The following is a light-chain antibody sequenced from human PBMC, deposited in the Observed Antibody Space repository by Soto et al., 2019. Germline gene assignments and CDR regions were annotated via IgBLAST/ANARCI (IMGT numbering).Light chain of an antibody. V-gene: IGKV1-5*01. CDR1: ETVSRW. J-gene: IGKJ1*01. Sequence: DIQLTQAPSTLSASLGDRGTITCRASETVSRWLAWYQQKPGKAPKLLIFDASTLESGVPSRFSGSGSGTEFTLTISSLQSDDFATYYCQQYTTYWTFGQGTNVEIK. CDR3: QQYTTYWT. CDR2: DAS.